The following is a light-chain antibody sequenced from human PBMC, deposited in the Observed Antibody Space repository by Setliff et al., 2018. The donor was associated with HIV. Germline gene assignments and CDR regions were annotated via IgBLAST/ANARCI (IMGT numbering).Light chain of an antibody. Sequence: QSALTQPASVSGSPGQSISMSCTGTSSDVGNYNYVSWYQQYPGKVPKVIIFEVTKRPSGVSDRFSGSKSGNTATLTISGLQADDEADYFCSSYTKRSTWLFGGGTKATVL. CDR3: SSYTKRSTWL. V-gene: IGLV2-14*01. CDR1: SSDVGNYNY. J-gene: IGLJ3*02. CDR2: EVT.